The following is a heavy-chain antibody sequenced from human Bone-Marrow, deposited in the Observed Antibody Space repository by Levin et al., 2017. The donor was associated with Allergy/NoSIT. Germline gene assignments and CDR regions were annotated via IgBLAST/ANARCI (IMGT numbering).Heavy chain of an antibody. CDR1: GFTFDDYA. Sequence: PGGSLRLSCAASGFTFDDYAMHWVRQAPGKGLEWVSGISWNSGSIGYADSVKGRFTISRDNAKNSLYLQMNSLRAEDTALYYCAKDIEYRVGTEEGDYSSGWYYFDYWGQGTLVTVSS. J-gene: IGHJ4*02. CDR2: ISWNSGSI. D-gene: IGHD6-19*01. CDR3: AKDIEYRVGTEEGDYSSGWYYFDY. V-gene: IGHV3-9*01.